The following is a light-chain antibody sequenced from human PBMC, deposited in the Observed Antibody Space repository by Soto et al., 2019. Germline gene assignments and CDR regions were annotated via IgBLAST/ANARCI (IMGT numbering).Light chain of an antibody. CDR1: QSINNNY. CDR3: QQYGGSPRT. CDR2: GAS. J-gene: IGKJ1*01. V-gene: IGKV3-20*01. Sequence: EILLTQSPGTLSLSPGERATLSCRASQSINNNYLAWYQQKRGQAPRLLIYGASSRATGIPDRFSRSGSGTDFTLTISRLEPEDFAVYYCQQYGGSPRTFGQGTKVELQ.